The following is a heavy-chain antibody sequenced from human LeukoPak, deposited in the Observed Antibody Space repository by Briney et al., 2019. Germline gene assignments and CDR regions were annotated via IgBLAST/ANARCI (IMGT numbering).Heavy chain of an antibody. CDR2: IKQDGSEK. V-gene: IGHV3-7*05. CDR3: ARESVQLWLYVFDC. Sequence: PGGSLRLSCAASGFTFSGYWMSWVRQAPGKGLEWVANIKQDGSEKYYVDSVKGRFTISRDNAKNSLYLQMSSLRVEDTAVYYCARESVQLWLYVFDCWGQGSLVTVSS. D-gene: IGHD5-18*01. CDR1: GFTFSGYW. J-gene: IGHJ4*02.